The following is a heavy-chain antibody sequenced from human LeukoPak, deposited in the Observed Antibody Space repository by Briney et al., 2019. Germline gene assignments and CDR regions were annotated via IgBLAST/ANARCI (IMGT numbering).Heavy chain of an antibody. CDR3: ARASGSHTAVFDF. Sequence: SETLSLTCTVSGGSISSYYWSWIRQPPGKGLEWIGYIYYSGSTNYNPSLKSRVTISVDTSKNQFSLKLSSVTAADTAVYYCARASGSHTAVFDFWGQGTLVTVSS. CDR1: GGSISSYY. D-gene: IGHD3-10*01. J-gene: IGHJ4*02. V-gene: IGHV4-59*01. CDR2: IYYSGST.